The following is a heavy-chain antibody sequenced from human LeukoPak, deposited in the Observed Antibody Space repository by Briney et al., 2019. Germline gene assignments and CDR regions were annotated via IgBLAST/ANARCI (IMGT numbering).Heavy chain of an antibody. CDR2: ISSSSSYI. V-gene: IGHV3-21*01. CDR3: ARSSGWYPGGAFDI. Sequence: GGSLRLSCAASGFTFSSYAMSWVRQAPGKGLEWVSSISSSSSYIYYADSVKGRFTISRDNAKNSLYLQMNSLRAEDTAVYYCARSSGWYPGGAFDIWGQGTMVTVSS. J-gene: IGHJ3*02. D-gene: IGHD6-19*01. CDR1: GFTFSSYA.